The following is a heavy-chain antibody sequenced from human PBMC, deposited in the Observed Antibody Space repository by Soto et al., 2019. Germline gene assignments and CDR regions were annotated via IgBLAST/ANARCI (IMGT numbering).Heavy chain of an antibody. V-gene: IGHV3-23*01. Sequence: PGGSLRLSCAASGFTFSSYAMSWVRQAPGKGLEWVSAISGSGGSTYYADSVKGRFTISRDNSKNTLYLQMNSLRAEDTAVYYCAKGGRITIFGVVRKIDYYFDYWGQGTLVTVSS. CDR1: GFTFSSYA. D-gene: IGHD3-3*01. CDR2: ISGSGGST. CDR3: AKGGRITIFGVVRKIDYYFDY. J-gene: IGHJ4*02.